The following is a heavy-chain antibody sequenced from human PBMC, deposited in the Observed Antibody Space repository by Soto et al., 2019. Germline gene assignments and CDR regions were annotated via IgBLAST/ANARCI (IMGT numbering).Heavy chain of an antibody. Sequence: SLRLSCAASGFTFSSYWMSWVRQAPGKGLEWVANIKPDGSEKWYVDSVKGRFTISRDNAKNSLYLQMNSLGVEDTAVYYCARGDYYDTTGPFSDAFDIWGQGTMVTVSS. CDR1: GFTFSSYW. D-gene: IGHD3-22*01. CDR2: IKPDGSEK. J-gene: IGHJ3*02. CDR3: ARGDYYDTTGPFSDAFDI. V-gene: IGHV3-7*04.